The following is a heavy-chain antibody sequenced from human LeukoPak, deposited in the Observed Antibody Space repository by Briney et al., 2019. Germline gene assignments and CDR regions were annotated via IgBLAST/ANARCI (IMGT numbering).Heavy chain of an antibody. J-gene: IGHJ6*03. CDR2: IYYSGST. V-gene: IGHV4-39*01. CDR3: ARTGGSFYFYYYMDV. D-gene: IGHD1-26*01. CDR1: GGSISSSSYY. Sequence: PSETLSLTCTVSGGSISSSSYYWGWIRQPPGKGLEWIGSIYYSGSTYYNPSLKSRVTISVDTSKNQFSLKLSSVTAADTAVYYCARTGGSFYFYYYMDVWGKGTTVTVSS.